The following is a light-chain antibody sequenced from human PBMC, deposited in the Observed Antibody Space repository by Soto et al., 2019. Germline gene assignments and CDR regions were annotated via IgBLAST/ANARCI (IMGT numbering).Light chain of an antibody. V-gene: IGLV2-11*01. Sequence: QSALTQPRSVSASPGQSVAISCIKTSSDFGGSEFVSWYQQQPGKAPKLIIYDATQRPSGVPDRFSGSKSGDTASLTISGLQAEDEADYYCCSYTYTYSVFGGGTKVTVL. CDR2: DAT. CDR1: SSDFGGSEF. J-gene: IGLJ3*02. CDR3: CSYTYTYSV.